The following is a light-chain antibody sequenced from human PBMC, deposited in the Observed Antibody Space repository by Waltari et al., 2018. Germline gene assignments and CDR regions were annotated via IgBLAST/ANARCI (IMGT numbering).Light chain of an antibody. CDR2: AAS. CDR3: QQSYSTPLF. V-gene: IGKV1-39*01. Sequence: DIQMTQSPSSLSASVGDRVTITCRASQSIRSYLNWYQQKPGKAPKLLIYAASSLQSGVPSRFSGSGSGTDFTLTISSLQPEDFATYYCQQSYSTPLFFGPGTKVDIK. J-gene: IGKJ3*01. CDR1: QSIRSY.